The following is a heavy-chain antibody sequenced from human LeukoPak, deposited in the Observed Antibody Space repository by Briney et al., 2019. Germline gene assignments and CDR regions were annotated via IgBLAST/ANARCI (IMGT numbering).Heavy chain of an antibody. V-gene: IGHV1-2*02. CDR1: GYTFTGYY. D-gene: IGHD2-2*02. Sequence: GASVKVSCKASGYTFTGYYMHWVRQAPGQGLEWMGWINPNSGGTNYAQKFQGRVTMTRDTSISIAYMELSRLRSDDTAVYYCARVPGVPAAIGYYGMDVWGQGITVTVSS. CDR3: ARVPGVPAAIGYYGMDV. CDR2: INPNSGGT. J-gene: IGHJ6*02.